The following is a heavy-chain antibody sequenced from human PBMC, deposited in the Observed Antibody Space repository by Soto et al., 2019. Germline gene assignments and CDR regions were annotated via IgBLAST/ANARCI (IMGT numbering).Heavy chain of an antibody. V-gene: IGHV3-11*01. CDR1: GFTFSDYY. CDR2: ISSSGSTI. Sequence: GGSLRLSCAASGFTFSDYYMSWIRQAPGKGLEWVSYISSSGSTIYYADSVRGRFTISRDNAKNSLYLQMNSLRAEDTAVYYCARVTAVAAFDIWGQGTMVTVSS. J-gene: IGHJ3*02. D-gene: IGHD6-19*01. CDR3: ARVTAVAAFDI.